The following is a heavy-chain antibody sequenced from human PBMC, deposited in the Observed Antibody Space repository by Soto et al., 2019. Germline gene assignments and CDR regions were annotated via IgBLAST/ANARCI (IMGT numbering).Heavy chain of an antibody. CDR3: ARLRWETENNWFDP. CDR2: IYPSGST. J-gene: IGHJ5*02. D-gene: IGHD1-26*01. CDR1: GDSISSVDHY. V-gene: IGHV4-30-4*01. Sequence: SETLSLTCTVSGDSISSVDHYWSWIRQPPGKGLEWMGYIYPSGSTHYNPSLNSRLTISIDTSTNRFSLNLTSVTAADTAVYFCARLRWETENNWFDPWGQGALVTVSS.